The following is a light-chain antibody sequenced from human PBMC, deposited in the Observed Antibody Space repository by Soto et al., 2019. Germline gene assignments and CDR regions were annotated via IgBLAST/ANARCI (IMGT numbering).Light chain of an antibody. V-gene: IGLV2-23*01. CDR1: SSDVGSYNL. Sequence: QSALTQPASVSGSPGQSITISCTGTSSDVGSYNLVSWYQQHPGKAPQLMIYEGSKRPSGVSNRFSGSKSGNTASLTISGLQAEDEADYYCCSYAGSSTVFGGGTQLTVL. J-gene: IGLJ7*01. CDR2: EGS. CDR3: CSYAGSSTV.